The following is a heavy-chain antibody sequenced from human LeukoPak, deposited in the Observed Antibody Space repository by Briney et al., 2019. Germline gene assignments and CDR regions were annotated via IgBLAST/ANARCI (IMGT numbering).Heavy chain of an antibody. CDR2: ISGDGGST. Sequence: PGGSLRLSCAASGFTFGAYAMHWVRQAPGKGLEWVSLISGDGGSTYYVDSVKGRFSISRDNSKHSLYLQMDSLRTEDTALYYCAKDIEAGNAGFSFDSWGRGTLVTVSS. J-gene: IGHJ4*02. V-gene: IGHV3-43*02. D-gene: IGHD3-10*01. CDR3: AKDIEAGNAGFSFDS. CDR1: GFTFGAYA.